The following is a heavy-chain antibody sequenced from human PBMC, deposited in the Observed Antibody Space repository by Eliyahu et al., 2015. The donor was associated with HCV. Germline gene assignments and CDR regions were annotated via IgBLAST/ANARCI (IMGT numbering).Heavy chain of an antibody. CDR3: ARSRNILTGYLEGFDI. CDR1: GYSFTSYW. D-gene: IGHD3-9*01. V-gene: IGHV5-51*01. Sequence: EVQLAQSGAEVKKPGESLKISCKGSGYSFTSYWIGWVRQMPGKGLEWMGMIYPGDSDTRYRPSFQGQVTISVDKSISTAYLQWSSLKASDTAMYYCARSRNILTGYLEGFDIWGQGTMVTVSS. J-gene: IGHJ3*02. CDR2: IYPGDSDT.